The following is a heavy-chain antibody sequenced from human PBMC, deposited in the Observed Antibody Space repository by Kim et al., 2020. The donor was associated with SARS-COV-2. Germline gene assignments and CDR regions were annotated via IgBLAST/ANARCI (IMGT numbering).Heavy chain of an antibody. Sequence: YEQKFQGRVTMTRDTSTSTVYMELSSLRSEDTAVYYCASTPYDILTGRDYWGQGTLVTVSS. D-gene: IGHD3-9*01. J-gene: IGHJ4*02. CDR3: ASTPYDILTGRDY. V-gene: IGHV1-46*01.